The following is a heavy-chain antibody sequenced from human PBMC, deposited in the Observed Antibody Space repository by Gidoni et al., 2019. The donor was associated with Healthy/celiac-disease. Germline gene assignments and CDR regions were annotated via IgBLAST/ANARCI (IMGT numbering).Heavy chain of an antibody. Sequence: QVQLVASGGGVVQPGRSLRLSCAASAFPFSSYAMHWVRQAPGKGLEWVAVISYDGSNKYYADSVKGRFTISRDNSKNTLYLQMNSLRAEDTAVYYCARYGSGEYYFDYWGQGTLVTVSS. J-gene: IGHJ4*02. CDR3: ARYGSGEYYFDY. D-gene: IGHD3-10*01. CDR1: AFPFSSYA. CDR2: ISYDGSNK. V-gene: IGHV3-30*01.